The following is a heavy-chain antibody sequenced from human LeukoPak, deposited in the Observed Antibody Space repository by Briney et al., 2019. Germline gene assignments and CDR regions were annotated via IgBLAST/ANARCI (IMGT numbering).Heavy chain of an antibody. J-gene: IGHJ4*02. CDR1: GYTFTGYY. CDR3: AREVAARHGVIDY. CDR2: INPNSGGT. V-gene: IGHV1-2*02. D-gene: IGHD6-6*01. Sequence: APVKVSCKASGYTFTGYYIHWVRQAPGQGLEWMGWINPNSGGTNYAQKFQGRVTMTRDTSIDTAYMELRRLRSDDTAVYYCAREVAARHGVIDYWGQGTLVTVSS.